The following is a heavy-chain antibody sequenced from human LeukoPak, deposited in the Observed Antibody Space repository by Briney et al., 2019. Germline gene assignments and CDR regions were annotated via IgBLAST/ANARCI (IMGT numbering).Heavy chain of an antibody. Sequence: PSETLSRTCAVSGYSISSGYYWGWIRQPPGKGLEWIGSIYRSGSTYYNPSLKSRVTISVDTSKNQFSLKLSSVTAADTAVYYCARDGIVVVPAAIYYYYGMDVWGKGTTVTVSS. CDR2: IYRSGST. CDR3: ARDGIVVVPAAIYYYYGMDV. CDR1: GYSISSGYY. J-gene: IGHJ6*04. V-gene: IGHV4-38-2*02. D-gene: IGHD2-2*01.